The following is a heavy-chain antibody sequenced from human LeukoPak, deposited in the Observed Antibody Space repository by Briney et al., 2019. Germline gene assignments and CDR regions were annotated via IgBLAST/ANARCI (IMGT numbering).Heavy chain of an antibody. J-gene: IGHJ6*03. V-gene: IGHV3-11*04. Sequence: GGSLRLSCAASGFTFSDYYMNWIRQAPGKGLEWLSYISASSGTIYYADSVRGRFTISRDNAKNALYLQMNSPRDEDTAVYFCARDREYCSSTSCSYYYMDVWGKGTTVTVSS. D-gene: IGHD2-2*01. CDR2: ISASSGTI. CDR3: ARDREYCSSTSCSYYYMDV. CDR1: GFTFSDYY.